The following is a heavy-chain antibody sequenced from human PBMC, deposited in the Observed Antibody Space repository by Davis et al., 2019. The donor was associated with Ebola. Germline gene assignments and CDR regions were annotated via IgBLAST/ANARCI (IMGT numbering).Heavy chain of an antibody. V-gene: IGHV3-48*04. J-gene: IGHJ4*02. CDR2: ISSSSSRI. Sequence: GESLKISCAASGFTFSTYVMNWVRQAPGKGLEWVSYISSSSSRIYYADSVKGRFTISRDNAKNSLYLQMNSLRAEDTAVYYCARETGFYFDYWGQGTLVTVSS. CDR1: GFTFSTYV. CDR3: ARETGFYFDY. D-gene: IGHD3-9*01.